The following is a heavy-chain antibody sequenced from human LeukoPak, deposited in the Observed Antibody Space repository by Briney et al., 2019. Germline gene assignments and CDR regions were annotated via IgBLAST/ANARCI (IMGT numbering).Heavy chain of an antibody. Sequence: KPSETLSLTCTVSGGSISSYYWSWIRQPPGKGLEWIGYIYYSGSTNYNPSLKSRVTISVDTSKNQFSLKLSSVTAADTAVYYCASAYSGYDLNWFGPWGQGTLVTVSS. J-gene: IGHJ5*02. V-gene: IGHV4-59*01. CDR1: GGSISSYY. CDR2: IYYSGST. D-gene: IGHD5-12*01. CDR3: ASAYSGYDLNWFGP.